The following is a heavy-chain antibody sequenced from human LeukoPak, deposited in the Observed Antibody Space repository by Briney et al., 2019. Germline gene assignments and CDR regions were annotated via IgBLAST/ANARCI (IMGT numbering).Heavy chain of an antibody. CDR3: ARGPPMIVVDKGSYYYMDV. J-gene: IGHJ6*03. Sequence: SETLSLTCTVSGGSISSYYWSWIRQPPGKGLEWIGYIYYSGSTNYNPSLKSRVTISVDTSKNQFSLKLSSVTAADTAVYYCARGPPMIVVDKGSYYYMDVWGKGTTVTVSS. V-gene: IGHV4-59*01. CDR2: IYYSGST. D-gene: IGHD3-22*01. CDR1: GGSISSYY.